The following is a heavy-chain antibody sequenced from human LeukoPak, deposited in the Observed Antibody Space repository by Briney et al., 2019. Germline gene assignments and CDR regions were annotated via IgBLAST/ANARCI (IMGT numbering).Heavy chain of an antibody. Sequence: GGSPRLSCAASGFTFSSYWMSWVRQAPGKGLEWVANIKQDGSEKYYVDSVKGRFTISRDNAKDSLYLQMNSLRAEDTAVYYCARDHYYYDSYFDYWGQGTLVTVSS. CDR2: IKQDGSEK. V-gene: IGHV3-7*01. J-gene: IGHJ4*02. CDR1: GFTFSSYW. D-gene: IGHD3-22*01. CDR3: ARDHYYYDSYFDY.